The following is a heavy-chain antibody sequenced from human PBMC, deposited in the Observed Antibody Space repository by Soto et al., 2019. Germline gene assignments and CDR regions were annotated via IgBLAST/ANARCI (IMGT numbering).Heavy chain of an antibody. D-gene: IGHD3-22*01. V-gene: IGHV5-10-1*01. J-gene: IGHJ4*02. Sequence: RGESLKISCKGSGYSFTSYWISWVCQMPGKGLEWMGRIDPSDSYTNYSPSFQGHVTISADKSISTAYLQWSSLKASDTAMYYCARHGRDHHDSSGYYPFDYWGQGTLLTVST. CDR3: ARHGRDHHDSSGYYPFDY. CDR2: IDPSDSYT. CDR1: GYSFTSYW.